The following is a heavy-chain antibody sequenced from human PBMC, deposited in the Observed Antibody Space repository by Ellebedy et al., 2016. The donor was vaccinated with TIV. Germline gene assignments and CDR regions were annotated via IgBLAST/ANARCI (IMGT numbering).Heavy chain of an antibody. V-gene: IGHV3-53*01. J-gene: IGHJ4*02. CDR1: GCTVSSTY. Sequence: GESLKISCAASGCTVSSTYMSWVRQAPGKGLEWVSAIYSGGSTYYADSVKGQFTISRDNSKNTLYLQMNSLRADDTAVYYCAKVAGFCSGGSCYSDYWGQGTLVTVSS. CDR3: AKVAGFCSGGSCYSDY. CDR2: IYSGGST. D-gene: IGHD2-15*01.